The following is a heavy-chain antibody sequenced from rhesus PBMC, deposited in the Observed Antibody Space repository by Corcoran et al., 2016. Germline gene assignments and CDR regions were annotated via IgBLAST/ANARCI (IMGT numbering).Heavy chain of an antibody. Sequence: EVQLVESGAGLVQPGGSLRLSCAASGFTFSNSWMSWVRQAPGKGLEWVARIKRKADGETADYAASVKGRFNISRDYSKNTLYLQMNSLKTEDTAVYYCTTTFYEDDYGYYYTGAFDFWGQGLRVTVSS. D-gene: IGHD3-9*01. V-gene: IGHV3-30*02. CDR1: GFTFSNSW. CDR2: IKRKADGETA. CDR3: TTTFYEDDYGYYYTGAFDF. J-gene: IGHJ3*01.